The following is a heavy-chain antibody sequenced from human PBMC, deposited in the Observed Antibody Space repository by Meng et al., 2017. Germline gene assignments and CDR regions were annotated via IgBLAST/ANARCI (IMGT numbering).Heavy chain of an antibody. V-gene: IGHV1-58*01. CDR3: AAIPSITFGGVIVNFDY. CDR2: IVVGSGNT. Sequence: SVKVSCKASGFTFTSSAVQWVRQARGQRLEWIGWIVVGSGNTNYAQKFQERVTITRDMSTSTAYMELSSLRSEDTAVYYCAAIPSITFGGVIVNFDYWGQGNLVNGAS. D-gene: IGHD3-16*02. J-gene: IGHJ4*02. CDR1: GFTFTSSA.